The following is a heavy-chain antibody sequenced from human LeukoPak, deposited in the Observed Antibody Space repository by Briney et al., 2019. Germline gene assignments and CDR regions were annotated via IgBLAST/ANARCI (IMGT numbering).Heavy chain of an antibody. CDR1: GFTFSTYA. CDR2: ISGSGDAT. D-gene: IGHD1-26*01. Sequence: QPGGSLRLSCAASGFTFSTYAMSWVRQAPGRGLEWVSGISGSGDATYYADSVKGRFTVSRDSSKNTLHLQMNRLRVEDTAVYYCARDIELSCWGQGTLVTVSS. J-gene: IGHJ4*02. CDR3: ARDIELSC. V-gene: IGHV3-23*01.